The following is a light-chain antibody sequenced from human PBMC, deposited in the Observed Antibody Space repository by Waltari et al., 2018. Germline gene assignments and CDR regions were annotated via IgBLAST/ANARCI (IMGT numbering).Light chain of an antibody. CDR3: QSADSSGAYKV. CDR1: ALPGPH. V-gene: IGLV3-25*03. Sequence: SYELTQPPSVSVSPGQTATITCSGDALPGPHAYWYPQTPGQAPLLVIYKDNQSPPGIPERFSGSTSGTIVTLTISGVQAEDEADYYCQSADSSGAYKVFGTGTKVSVL. CDR2: KDN. J-gene: IGLJ1*01.